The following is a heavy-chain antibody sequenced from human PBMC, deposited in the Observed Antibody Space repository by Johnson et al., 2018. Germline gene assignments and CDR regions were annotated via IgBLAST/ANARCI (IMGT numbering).Heavy chain of an antibody. D-gene: IGHD2-2*01. CDR3: AREVVPAAMPDYYYCYMDV. CDR2: ISSSGGTI. J-gene: IGHJ6*03. V-gene: IGHV3-21*01. Sequence: VQLVESGGGLVKPGGTLRLSCAASGFTFSSYSMNWVRQAPGKGLEWVSSISSSGGTIYYADSVKGRFTIPRDNAKNSLYLQMNSLRAEDTAGYYCAREVVPAAMPDYYYCYMDVWGKGTTVTVSS. CDR1: GFTFSSYS.